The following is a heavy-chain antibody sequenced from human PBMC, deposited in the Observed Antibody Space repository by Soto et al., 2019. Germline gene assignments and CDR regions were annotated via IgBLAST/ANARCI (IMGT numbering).Heavy chain of an antibody. CDR3: ARWAESNSSSGGMNV. D-gene: IGHD3-22*01. V-gene: IGHV5-51*01. Sequence: PGESLKISCEGSGYNFTNYWIGWVRQMPGKGLECMGIIYPGDSDIRYSPSFQGQVTISADKSISTAYLQWRSLKASDTAMYYCARWAESNSSSGGMNVWGQGTTVTVSS. CDR2: IYPGDSDI. CDR1: GYNFTNYW. J-gene: IGHJ6*02.